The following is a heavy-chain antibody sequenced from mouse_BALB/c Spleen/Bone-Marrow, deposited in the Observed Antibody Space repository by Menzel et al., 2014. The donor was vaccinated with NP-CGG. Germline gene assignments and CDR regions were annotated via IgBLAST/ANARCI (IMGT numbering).Heavy chain of an antibody. V-gene: IGHV2-9*02. Sequence: VHLVESGPDLVAPSQSLSITCPVSGFPLTSFGIHWVRQPPGKGLEWLGVIWAGGSTNYNSALMSRLSISKDNSKSQVFLKMNSLQTDDTAMYYCARSYYGYDRGYYFDYWGQGTTLTVSS. CDR3: ARSYYGYDRGYYFDY. J-gene: IGHJ2*01. CDR2: IWAGGST. CDR1: GFPLTSFG. D-gene: IGHD2-2*01.